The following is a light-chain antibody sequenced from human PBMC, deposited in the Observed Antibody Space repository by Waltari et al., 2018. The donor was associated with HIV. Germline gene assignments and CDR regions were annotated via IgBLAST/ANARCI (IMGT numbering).Light chain of an antibody. CDR3: SSFSSSSTLYV. V-gene: IGLV2-14*03. CDR1: SSDVGGYHY. CDR2: DVG. Sequence: HSALTQPASVSGSPGQSITISFSGTSSDVGGYHYVSWYQQHPGKAPKLVIYDVGNRPSGVSHRFSGSKSGDTASLTISGLQAEDEADYYCSSFSSSSTLYVFGTGTKVTVL. J-gene: IGLJ1*01.